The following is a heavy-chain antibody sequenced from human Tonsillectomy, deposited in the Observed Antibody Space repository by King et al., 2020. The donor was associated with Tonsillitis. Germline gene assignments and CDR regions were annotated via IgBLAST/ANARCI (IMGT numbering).Heavy chain of an antibody. V-gene: IGHV3-23*04. CDR2: ISGSGGST. CDR1: GFTFSSYA. Sequence: VQLVESGGGLVQPGGSLRLSCAASGFTFSSYAMSWVRQAPGKGLEWVSAISGSGGSTYYADSVKGRFTISRDNSKNTLYLQMNSLRAEDTAVYYCAKAGLSSGWYTINYYYYYYMDVWGKGTTVTVSS. J-gene: IGHJ6*03. CDR3: AKAGLSSGWYTINYYYYYYMDV. D-gene: IGHD6-19*01.